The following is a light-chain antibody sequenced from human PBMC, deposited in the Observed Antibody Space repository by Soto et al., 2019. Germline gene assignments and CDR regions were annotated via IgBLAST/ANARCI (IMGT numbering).Light chain of an antibody. V-gene: IGLV2-14*01. CDR3: SSYTRSSTVV. Sequence: QSALTQPASVSGSPGQSITISCTGTTSDIGGYYYVSWYQHHPGKAPKLMIYEVTNRPSGVSNRFSGSKSGNTASLTISGHQAEDESDYYCSSYTRSSTVVFGGGTKLTVL. CDR1: TSDIGGYYY. CDR2: EVT. J-gene: IGLJ3*02.